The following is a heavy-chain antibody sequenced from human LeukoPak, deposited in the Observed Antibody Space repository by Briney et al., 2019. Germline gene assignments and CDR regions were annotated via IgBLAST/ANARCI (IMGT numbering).Heavy chain of an antibody. CDR1: GFTFSSYS. V-gene: IGHV3-21*01. Sequence: GGSLRLSCAASGFTFSSYSMNWVRQAPGKGVEWVSSISSSSSYIYYADSVKGRFTISRDNAKNSLYLQMNSLRAEDTAVYYCARDSDGNFDYWGQGTLVTVSS. CDR2: ISSSSSYI. D-gene: IGHD3-10*01. J-gene: IGHJ4*02. CDR3: ARDSDGNFDY.